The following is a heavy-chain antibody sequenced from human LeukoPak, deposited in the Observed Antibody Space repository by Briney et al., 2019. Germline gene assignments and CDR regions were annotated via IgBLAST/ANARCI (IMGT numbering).Heavy chain of an antibody. CDR1: GFTFTTYA. CDR3: ARDGDTAIRGVNFDY. D-gene: IGHD3-10*01. V-gene: IGHV3-30*04. J-gene: IGHJ4*02. Sequence: PGRSPRLSCAASGFTFTTYAIHWVRQAPGKGLEWVAVMSYDAKSKYYADSVKGRFTISGDNSKNTLHLQMNSLRAEDTAVYYCARDGDTAIRGVNFDYWGQGTLVTVSS. CDR2: MSYDAKSK.